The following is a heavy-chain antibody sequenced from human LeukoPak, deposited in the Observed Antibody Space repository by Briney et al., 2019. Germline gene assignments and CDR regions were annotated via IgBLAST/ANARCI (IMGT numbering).Heavy chain of an antibody. CDR1: GFTFSSAW. V-gene: IGHV3-74*03. J-gene: IGHJ4*02. CDR2: ITDDATT. CDR3: VRDRVGPDY. D-gene: IGHD1-26*01. Sequence: LAGGSLRLSCAASGFTFSSAWMHWVRQAPGTGLVWVSRITDDATTTYADSVRGRFTISRDNAKNILYLQMNSLRAEDTAVYYCVRDRVGPDYWGQGTLVTVSS.